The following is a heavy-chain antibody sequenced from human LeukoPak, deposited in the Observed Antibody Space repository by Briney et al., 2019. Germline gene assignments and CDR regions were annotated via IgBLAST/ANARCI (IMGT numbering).Heavy chain of an antibody. D-gene: IGHD1-1*01. Sequence: GGSLRLSCSASGFTFSTYDMNWVRQAPGKGLEWVSYISSSGSYIYYADSMKGRFTISRDNAQNSLYLQMNSLRADDSAVYYCARDLSQGATTDTLGYFDYWGQGALVTVSS. J-gene: IGHJ4*02. V-gene: IGHV3-21*01. CDR1: GFTFSTYD. CDR2: ISSSGSYI. CDR3: ARDLSQGATTDTLGYFDY.